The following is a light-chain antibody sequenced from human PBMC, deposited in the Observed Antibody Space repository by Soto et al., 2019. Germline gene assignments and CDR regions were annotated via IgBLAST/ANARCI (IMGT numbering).Light chain of an antibody. CDR3: SSYTTSSTLI. CDR1: SSDVGRYKL. CDR2: DVT. J-gene: IGLJ2*01. V-gene: IGLV2-14*03. Sequence: QSALTQPASVSGSPGQSITISCTGTSSDVGRYKLVSWYQQHPGKAPKLMIYDVTYRPSGVSNRFSGSKSGNTASLTISGLQAEDEADYYCSSYTTSSTLIFGGGTKGTVL.